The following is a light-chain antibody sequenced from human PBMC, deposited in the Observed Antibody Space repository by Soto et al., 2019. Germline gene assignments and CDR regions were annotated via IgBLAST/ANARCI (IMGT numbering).Light chain of an antibody. V-gene: IGLV1-44*01. CDR2: NNN. Sequence: QSVLTQPPSASGTPGQRVTISCSGSRSNIGNNAVSWYQQLPGTAPKLLIYNNNQRPSGVPDRISGSKSGTSDSLAISGLQYEDEADYYCAAWDDSLNARGVFGGGTKVTVL. CDR3: AAWDDSLNARGV. CDR1: RSNIGNNA. J-gene: IGLJ3*02.